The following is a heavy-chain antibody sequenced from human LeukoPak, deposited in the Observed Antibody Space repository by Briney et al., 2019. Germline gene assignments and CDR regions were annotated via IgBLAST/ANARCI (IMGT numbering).Heavy chain of an antibody. D-gene: IGHD7-27*01. CDR2: ISGSGGST. CDR3: AKDPPVPWAPNWFDP. Sequence: GGSLRLSCAASGFTLSSYVMTWVRQAPGKGLEWVSAISGSGGSTYYADSVKGRFTISRDNSKNTLYLQMNSLRAEDTAVYYCAKDPPVPWAPNWFDPWGQGTLVTVSS. CDR1: GFTLSSYV. J-gene: IGHJ5*02. V-gene: IGHV3-23*01.